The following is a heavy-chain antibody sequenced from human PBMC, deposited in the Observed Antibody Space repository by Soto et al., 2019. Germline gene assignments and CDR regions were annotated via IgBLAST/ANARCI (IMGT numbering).Heavy chain of an antibody. CDR2: ISSSGSTI. V-gene: IGHV3-48*03. D-gene: IGHD6-19*01. CDR1: GFTFSSYE. J-gene: IGHJ6*02. Sequence: PGGSLRLSCAASGFTFSSYEMNWVRPAPGKGLEWVSYISSSGSTIYYADSVKGRFTISRDNAKNSLYLQMNSLRAEDTAVYYCARDLWAVARYYYYGMDVWGQGTTVTVSS. CDR3: ARDLWAVARYYYYGMDV.